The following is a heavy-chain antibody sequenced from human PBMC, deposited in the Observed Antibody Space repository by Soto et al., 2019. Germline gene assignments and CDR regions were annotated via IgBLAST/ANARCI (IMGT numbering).Heavy chain of an antibody. Sequence: GGSLRLSWAASGFSFGSYALSWVRQAPGKGLEWVSTISGSDGKTFYADSVKGRFSISRDTSQSTLYLQMNSLRADDTAMYYCARWSYLDYWGQGTRVTVSS. CDR1: GFSFGSYA. V-gene: IGHV3-23*01. CDR3: ARWSYLDY. J-gene: IGHJ4*02. D-gene: IGHD3-3*01. CDR2: ISGSDGKT.